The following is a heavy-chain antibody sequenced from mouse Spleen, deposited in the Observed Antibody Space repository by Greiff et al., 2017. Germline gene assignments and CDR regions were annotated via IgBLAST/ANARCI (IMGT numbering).Heavy chain of an antibody. CDR2: IYPRDGST. D-gene: IGHD1-1*01. V-gene: IGHV1-85*01. CDR3: ARYYYDGSYQLYFDY. J-gene: IGHJ2*01. CDR1: GYTFTSYD. Sequence: QVQLKQSGPELVKPGASVKLSCKASGYTFTSYDINWVKQRPGQGLEWIGWIYPRDGSTKYNEKFKGKATLTVDTSSSTAYMELHSLTSEDSAVYFCARYYYDGSYQLYFDYWGQGTTLTVSS.